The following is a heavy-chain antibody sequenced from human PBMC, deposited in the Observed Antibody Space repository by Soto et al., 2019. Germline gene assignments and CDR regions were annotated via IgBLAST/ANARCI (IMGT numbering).Heavy chain of an antibody. J-gene: IGHJ4*02. CDR1: GYPFTTYA. D-gene: IGHD1-1*01. CDR3: ARGRYGDY. V-gene: IGHV1-18*01. Sequence: QVHLVQSGAEVKKPGASVKVSCKGSGYPFTTYAITWVRQAPGQGLEWMGWISAHNGNTNYEQKLQGRVTVTRDTSTSTAYMELRSLRSDDTAVYYSARGRYGDYWGQGDLVTVSS. CDR2: ISAHNGNT.